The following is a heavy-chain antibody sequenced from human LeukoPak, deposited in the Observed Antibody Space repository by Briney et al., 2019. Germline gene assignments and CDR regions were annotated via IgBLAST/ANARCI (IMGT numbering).Heavy chain of an antibody. V-gene: IGHV1-8*01. CDR2: MNPNSGNT. D-gene: IGHD3-3*01. Sequence: ASVKVSCKASGYTFTSYDINWVRQATGQGLEWMGWMNPNSGNTGYAQKFQGRVTMTRNTSISTAYMELSSLRSEDTAAYYCARVLLRSGYYKTWGRGTLVTVSS. CDR1: GYTFTSYD. CDR3: ARVLLRSGYYKT. J-gene: IGHJ5*02.